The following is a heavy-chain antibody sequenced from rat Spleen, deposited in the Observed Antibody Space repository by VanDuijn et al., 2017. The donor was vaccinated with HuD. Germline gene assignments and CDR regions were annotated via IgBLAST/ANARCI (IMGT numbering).Heavy chain of an antibody. CDR1: GFTFSNYG. CDR2: ITNASGRT. V-gene: IGHV5-27*01. J-gene: IGHJ2*01. Sequence: EVQLVESGGGLVQPGRSLKLSCAASGFTFSNYGMAWVRQAPTKGLEWVASITNASGRTYYPDSVKGRFTISRDTAQNPLYLQMDSLRSEDTATYYCTTDSYFDGTYYPGGFDYWGQGVMVTVSS. CDR3: TTDSYFDGTYYPGGFDY. D-gene: IGHD1-12*02.